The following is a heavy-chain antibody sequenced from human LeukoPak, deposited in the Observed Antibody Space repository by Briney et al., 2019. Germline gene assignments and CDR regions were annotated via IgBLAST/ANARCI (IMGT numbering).Heavy chain of an antibody. V-gene: IGHV4-38-2*02. Sequence: PSETLSLTCTVSGYSVSRGYYWGWIRQPPGQGLKWIGGIFHSGSTHNDPSLKSRVTMSVDTSKNQFSLKLNSVTAADTAVYYCARLSAVTSIASQSYFFDNWGQGTLVIVSS. CDR3: ARLSAVTSIASQSYFFDN. CDR1: GYSVSRGYY. J-gene: IGHJ4*02. CDR2: IFHSGST. D-gene: IGHD4-17*01.